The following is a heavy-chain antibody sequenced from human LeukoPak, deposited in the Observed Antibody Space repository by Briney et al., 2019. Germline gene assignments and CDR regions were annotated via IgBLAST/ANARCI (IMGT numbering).Heavy chain of an antibody. Sequence: PSETLSLTCTVSGGSISSNGYYWGSIRQPPGKGLGWIVSINYSGSTYYNPAHKSQVTISMDTSKNQFSLKLSSVSAADTAVYYCAKGLRAGVGPYMGYHYYMDVWGKGATVTVTS. CDR1: GGSISSNGYY. CDR3: AKGLRAGVGPYMGYHYYMDV. J-gene: IGHJ6*03. CDR2: INYSGST. D-gene: IGHD3-16*01. V-gene: IGHV4-39*07.